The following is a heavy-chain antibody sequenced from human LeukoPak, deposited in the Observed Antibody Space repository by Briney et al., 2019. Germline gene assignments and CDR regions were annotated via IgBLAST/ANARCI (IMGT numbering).Heavy chain of an antibody. CDR2: INSDGSST. V-gene: IGHV3-74*01. Sequence: GGSLRLSCAASGFTFSSYWMHWVRQARGKGLVWVSRINSDGSSTSYADSVKGRFTISRDNAKNTLYLQMNSLRAEDTAVYYCARDDSYYYDSSGYWAYYFDYWGQGTLVTVSS. J-gene: IGHJ4*02. CDR3: ARDDSYYYDSSGYWAYYFDY. D-gene: IGHD3-22*01. CDR1: GFTFSSYW.